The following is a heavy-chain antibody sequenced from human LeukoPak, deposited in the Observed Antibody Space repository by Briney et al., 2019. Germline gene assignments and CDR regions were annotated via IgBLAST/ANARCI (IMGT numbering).Heavy chain of an antibody. D-gene: IGHD2-15*01. J-gene: IGHJ4*02. CDR3: ARVLETDCTGGSCYSGLDY. CDR1: GFTFSSYN. V-gene: IGHV3-21*01. CDR2: ISRTGTYI. Sequence: PGGSLRLSCAASGFTFSSYNMKWVRQAPGEGLEWVSSISRTGTYIYYADSVKGRFTVCRDNAQNSLYLQMNSLRVEDTAVYYCARVLETDCTGGSCYSGLDYWGQGTLVTVSS.